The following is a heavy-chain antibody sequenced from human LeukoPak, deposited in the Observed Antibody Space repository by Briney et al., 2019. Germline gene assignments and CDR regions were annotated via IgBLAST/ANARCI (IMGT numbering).Heavy chain of an antibody. CDR2: ISSTTYT. CDR1: GFTFSGYS. D-gene: IGHD1-26*01. V-gene: IGHV3-21*04. CDR3: AKARGIRYYYGMDV. J-gene: IGHJ6*02. Sequence: PGGSLRLSCAASGFTFSGYSMSWIPQAPEKGREWVSSISSTTYTYYSDSVKGRFTISRDNSKNSLYQQMNSLRAEDTAVYYCAKARGIRYYYGMDVWGQGTTVTVSS.